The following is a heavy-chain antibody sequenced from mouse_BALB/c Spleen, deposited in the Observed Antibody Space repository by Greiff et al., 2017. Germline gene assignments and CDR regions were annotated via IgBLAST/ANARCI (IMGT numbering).Heavy chain of an antibody. V-gene: IGHV1-14*01. Sequence: VQLQQSGPELVKPGASVKMSCKASGYTFTSYVMHWVKQKPGQGLEWIGYINPYNDGTKYNEKFKGKATLTSDKSSSTAYMELSSLTSEDSAVYYCARGPLYYYGSSPFGDWGQGTALTVSS. CDR3: ARGPLYYYGSSPFGD. D-gene: IGHD1-1*01. CDR1: GYTFTSYV. J-gene: IGHJ2*01. CDR2: INPYNDGT.